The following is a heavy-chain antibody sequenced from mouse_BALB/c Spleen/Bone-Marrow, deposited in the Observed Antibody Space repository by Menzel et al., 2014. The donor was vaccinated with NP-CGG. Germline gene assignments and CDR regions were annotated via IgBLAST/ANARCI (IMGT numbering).Heavy chain of an antibody. CDR2: INPYNSDA. CDR3: GRSVYGSFDS. V-gene: IGHV1-37*01. J-gene: IGHJ2*01. CDR1: GYSFTGYL. D-gene: IGHD2-1*01. Sequence: EVKLVESGPELVKPGTSVKISCKASGYSFTGYLMNWVKQSHGKSLEWIGRINPYNSDAFYNPKFKGKATLTVDKSSSTAHMDLLSLTSEVSAVYYCGRSVYGSFDSWGQGTTLTVSS.